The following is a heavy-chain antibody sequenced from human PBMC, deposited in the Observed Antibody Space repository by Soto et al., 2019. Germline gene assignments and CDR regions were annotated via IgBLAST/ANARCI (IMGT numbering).Heavy chain of an antibody. D-gene: IGHD4-17*01. Sequence: QVQLQESGPGLVKPSETLSLTCTVSGGSISSYYWSWIRQPPGKGLEWIGYIYYSGSTNYNPSLTSRVTISVDTSKNQFSLKLSSVTAADTAVYYCARDGAYGDHSYGGDLGYWGQGTLVTVSS. CDR2: IYYSGST. J-gene: IGHJ4*02. CDR1: GGSISSYY. CDR3: ARDGAYGDHSYGGDLGY. V-gene: IGHV4-59*01.